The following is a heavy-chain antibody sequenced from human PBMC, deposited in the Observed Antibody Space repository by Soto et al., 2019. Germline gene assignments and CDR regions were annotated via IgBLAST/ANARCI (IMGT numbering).Heavy chain of an antibody. CDR3: ARDRQFGVVIPTYYYYGMDV. CDR2: IWYDGSNK. J-gene: IGHJ6*02. D-gene: IGHD3-3*01. V-gene: IGHV3-33*01. Sequence: HPGGSLRLSCAASGFTFSSYGMHWVRQAPGKGLEWVAVIWYDGSNKYYADSVKGRFTISRDNSKNTLYLQMNSLRAEDTAVYYCARDRQFGVVIPTYYYYGMDVWGQGTTVTVSS. CDR1: GFTFSSYG.